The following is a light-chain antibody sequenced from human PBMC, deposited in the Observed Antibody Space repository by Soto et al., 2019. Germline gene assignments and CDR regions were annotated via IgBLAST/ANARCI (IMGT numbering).Light chain of an antibody. J-gene: IGKJ2*03. CDR2: AAS. V-gene: IGKV1-39*01. CDR1: QSIDKY. Sequence: DIQMTQSPSSLSASVGDRVTITCRASQSIDKYLNWYQQVPGKAPKLLIYAASNLQGGVPSRFSGGGSGTDFTLTISSLQPEDYVTYYCQQSYSPLNSFSQGTKLE. CDR3: QQSYSPLNS.